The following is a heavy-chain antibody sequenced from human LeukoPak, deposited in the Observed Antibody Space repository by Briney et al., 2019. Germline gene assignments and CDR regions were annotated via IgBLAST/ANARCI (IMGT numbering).Heavy chain of an antibody. Sequence: GESLKISSKCSGYSFTSYWIAWVRQMPAKGLEWMGLIYPGDSDTRYSPSFQGQVTISADKSISTAYLQWSSLKAADTAMYYCARLGDFDYLGPGTLVTVSS. CDR2: IYPGDSDT. V-gene: IGHV5-51*01. D-gene: IGHD3-16*01. CDR3: ARLGDFDY. J-gene: IGHJ4*02. CDR1: GYSFTSYW.